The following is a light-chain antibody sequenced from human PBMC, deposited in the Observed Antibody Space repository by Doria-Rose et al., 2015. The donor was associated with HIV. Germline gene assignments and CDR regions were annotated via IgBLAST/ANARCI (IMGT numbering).Light chain of an antibody. CDR1: SSNIGAGFD. Sequence: LTQSPSVSGAPGQRVAISCTGSSSNIGAGFDVNWYQQFPGTAPKLLIHGNTNRPSGVPGRFSGSKSGTSASLAISGLRAEDEADYYCQSYDSRLSVYVFGTGTKVTVL. V-gene: IGLV1-40*01. CDR2: GNT. CDR3: QSYDSRLSVYV. J-gene: IGLJ1*01.